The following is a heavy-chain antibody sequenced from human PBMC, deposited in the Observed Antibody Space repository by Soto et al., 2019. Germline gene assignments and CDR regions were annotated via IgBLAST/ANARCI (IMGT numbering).Heavy chain of an antibody. V-gene: IGHV4-61*01. CDR3: ARDLRELLRGWFDP. CDR1: GGSVSSGSYY. D-gene: IGHD1-26*01. Sequence: QVQLQESGPGLVKPSETLSLTCTVSGGSVSSGSYYWSWIRQPPGKGLEWIGYIYYSGSTNYNPSLKSRVTISVDTSKNQFSLKLSSVTAADTAVYYCARDLRELLRGWFDPWGQGTLVTVSS. J-gene: IGHJ5*02. CDR2: IYYSGST.